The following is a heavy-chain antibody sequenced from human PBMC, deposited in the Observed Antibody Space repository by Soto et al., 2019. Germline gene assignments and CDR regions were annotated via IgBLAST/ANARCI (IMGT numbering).Heavy chain of an antibody. CDR3: PRHPNNYDSSRHEYFDW. CDR1: AGSISGNNRY. Sequence: SETLSLTCTVSAGSISGNNRYWGWVRQPPGKGLEWIGSVFYSGRSYYKPSLESRVTISIDTSKNQFSLRLTSVTAAGTAFYYCPRHPNNYDSSRHEYFDWWRQGTLGTVSS. D-gene: IGHD3-22*01. V-gene: IGHV4-39*01. CDR2: VFYSGRS. J-gene: IGHJ4*02.